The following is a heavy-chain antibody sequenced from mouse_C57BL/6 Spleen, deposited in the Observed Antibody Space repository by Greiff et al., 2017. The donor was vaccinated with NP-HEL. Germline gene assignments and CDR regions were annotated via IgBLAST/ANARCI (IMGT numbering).Heavy chain of an antibody. CDR3: ARYGSSFDY. D-gene: IGHD1-1*01. CDR1: GYTFTSYW. CDR2: IDPSDSET. V-gene: IGHV1-52*01. J-gene: IGHJ2*01. Sequence: VKLQQPGAELVRPGSSVKLSCKASGYTFTSYWMHWVKQRPIQGLEWIGNIDPSDSETHYIQKFKDKATLTVDKSSSTAYMQLSSLTSEDAAVYYCARYGSSFDYWGQGTTLTVSS.